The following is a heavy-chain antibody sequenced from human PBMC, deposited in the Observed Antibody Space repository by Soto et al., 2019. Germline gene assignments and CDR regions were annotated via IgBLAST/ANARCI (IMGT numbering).Heavy chain of an antibody. CDR3: ASGLRNAGDYYYYYGMDV. Sequence: GASVKVSCKASGGTFSSYAISWVRQAPRQGLEWMGGIIPIFGTANYAQKFQGRVTITADESTSTAYMELSSLRSEDTAVYYCASGLRNAGDYYYYYGMDVWGQGTTVTVSS. CDR2: IIPIFGTA. CDR1: GGTFSSYA. D-gene: IGHD4-17*01. V-gene: IGHV1-69*13. J-gene: IGHJ6*02.